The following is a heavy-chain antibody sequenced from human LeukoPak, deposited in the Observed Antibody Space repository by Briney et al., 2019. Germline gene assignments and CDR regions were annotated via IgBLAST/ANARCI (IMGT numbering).Heavy chain of an antibody. CDR1: AYTFTSYY. Sequence: ASVKLACKASAYTFTSYYMNWVRQAPEQGLEWMGIINPSGGSTSYAQKFQGRVTMTRDTSTSTVYMELSSLGSEDTAVYYCARGSGDTGTYYFDYWGQGTLVTVSS. CDR2: INPSGGST. D-gene: IGHD2-21*01. J-gene: IGHJ4*02. V-gene: IGHV1-46*01. CDR3: ARGSGDTGTYYFDY.